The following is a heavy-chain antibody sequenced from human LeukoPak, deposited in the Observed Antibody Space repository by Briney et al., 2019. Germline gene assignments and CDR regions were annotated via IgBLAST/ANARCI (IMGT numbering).Heavy chain of an antibody. CDR2: ITASGTAM. D-gene: IGHD3-10*01. V-gene: IGHV3-48*02. CDR1: GFTFSSYS. Sequence: QAGGSLRPSCAASGFTFSSYSMNWVRQAPGKGLEWVSHITASGTAMFYADSVKGRFTISRDSAKNSLYLQMNSLRDEDTAVYYCAREGYYGSGSPPSLYFDYWGQGTLVTVSS. CDR3: AREGYYGSGSPPSLYFDY. J-gene: IGHJ4*02.